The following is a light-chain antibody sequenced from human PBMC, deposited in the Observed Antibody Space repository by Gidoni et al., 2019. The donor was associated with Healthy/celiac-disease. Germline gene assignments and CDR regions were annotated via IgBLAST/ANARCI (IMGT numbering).Light chain of an antibody. V-gene: IGKV3-15*01. CDR3: QQYNNWPTWT. J-gene: IGKJ1*01. CDR1: QSVSSN. Sequence: EIVMTQSPATLSVSPGERATLSCRASQSVSSNLAWYQQKPGQAPRLLIYGASTRATGTPDRFSGSGSGTEFTLTISSLQSEDFAVYYCQQYNNWPTWTFGQGTKVEIK. CDR2: GAS.